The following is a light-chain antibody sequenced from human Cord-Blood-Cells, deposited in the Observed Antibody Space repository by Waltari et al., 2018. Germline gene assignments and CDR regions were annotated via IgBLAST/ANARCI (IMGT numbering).Light chain of an antibody. CDR3: QQYYSTPT. CDR2: WAS. Sequence: DIVMTQSPDSLAVSLGEGAPITCKSSQSVLYSSNNKNYLAWYQQKPGQPPKLLIYWASTRESGVPDRFSGSGSGTDFTLTISSLQAEDVAVYYCQQYYSTPTFGQGTKVEIK. CDR1: QSVLYSSNNKNY. J-gene: IGKJ1*01. V-gene: IGKV4-1*01.